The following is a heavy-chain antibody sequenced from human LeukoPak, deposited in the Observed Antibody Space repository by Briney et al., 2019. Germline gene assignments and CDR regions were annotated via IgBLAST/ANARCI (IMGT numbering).Heavy chain of an antibody. D-gene: IGHD4-17*01. J-gene: IGHJ4*02. CDR3: AKDLYGDHGSWGG. Sequence: ASVKVSCKAFGYTFTSNYMHWVRQAPGQGPEWMGVISPSGGSTTYAQKFQGRVTLTRDMSTSTDYLELSSLRSEDTAVYYCAKDLYGDHGSWGGWGQGTLVTVSS. V-gene: IGHV1-46*01. CDR1: GYTFTSNY. CDR2: ISPSGGST.